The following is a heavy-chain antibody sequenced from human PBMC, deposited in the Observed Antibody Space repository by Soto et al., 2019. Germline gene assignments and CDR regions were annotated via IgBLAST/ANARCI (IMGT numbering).Heavy chain of an antibody. CDR1: GGSISSYY. V-gene: IGHV4-59*01. CDR2: IYYSGST. J-gene: IGHJ6*03. CDR3: AGSRCSGGSCYFGYYYYYMDV. Sequence: SETLSLTCTVSGGSISSYYWSWIRQPPGKGLEWIGYIYYSGSTNYNPSLKSRVTISVDTSKNQVSLKLSSVTAADTAVYYCAGSRCSGGSCYFGYYYYYMDVWGKGTTVTVSS. D-gene: IGHD2-15*01.